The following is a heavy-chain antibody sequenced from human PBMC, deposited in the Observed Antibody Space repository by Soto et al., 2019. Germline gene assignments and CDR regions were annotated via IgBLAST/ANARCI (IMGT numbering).Heavy chain of an antibody. V-gene: IGHV4-31*03. CDR2: IYYSGST. CDR1: GGSISSGGYY. CDR3: ASESQRLSWAFDP. D-gene: IGHD7-27*01. Sequence: PSETLSLTCTVSGGSISSGGYYWSWIRQHPGKGLEWIGYIYYSGSTYYNPSLKSRVTISVDTSKNQFSLKLSSVTAADTAVYYCASESQRLSWAFDPWGQGTLVTVSS. J-gene: IGHJ5*02.